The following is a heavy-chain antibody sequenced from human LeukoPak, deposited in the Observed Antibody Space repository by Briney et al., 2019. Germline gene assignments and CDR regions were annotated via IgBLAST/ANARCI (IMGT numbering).Heavy chain of an antibody. D-gene: IGHD6-13*01. J-gene: IGHJ3*02. V-gene: IGHV1-18*01. CDR1: GYTFTSYG. Sequence: ASVKVSCKASGYTFTSYGISWVRRAPGQGLEWMGWISAYNGNTNYAQKLQGRVTMTTDTSTSTAYMELRSLRSDDTAVYYCAREYIWAAAGRGDAFDIWGQGTMVTVSS. CDR2: ISAYNGNT. CDR3: AREYIWAAAGRGDAFDI.